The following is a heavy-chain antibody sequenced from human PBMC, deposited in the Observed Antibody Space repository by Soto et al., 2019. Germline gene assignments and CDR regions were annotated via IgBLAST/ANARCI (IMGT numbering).Heavy chain of an antibody. CDR3: VDYKLAARPFED. CDR1: GFTFDDYS. V-gene: IGHV3-9*01. CDR2: VSWNSGNI. D-gene: IGHD6-6*01. Sequence: SLRLECVASGFTFDDYSMHWVRQTPGKGLEWVSVVSWNSGNIGYAESVGDRFTVSRDNTKNSLYLQMNSLRTGDTALYYCVDYKLAARPFEDWGQGALVTVSS. J-gene: IGHJ4*02.